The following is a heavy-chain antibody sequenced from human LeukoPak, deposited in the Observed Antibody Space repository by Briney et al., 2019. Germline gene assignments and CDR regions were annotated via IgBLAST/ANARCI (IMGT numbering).Heavy chain of an antibody. V-gene: IGHV3-11*03. CDR1: GFTFSDYY. D-gene: IGHD3-22*01. CDR2: ISSSNSYT. J-gene: IGHJ1*01. CDR3: ASLTYYFDSSGYYPGYFQH. Sequence: GGSLRLSCAASGFTFSDYYMSWIRQAPGKGLEWVSYISSSNSYTNYADSVKGRFYADSVKGRFTISRDNAKNSLYLQMNSLRAEDTAVYYCASLTYYFDSSGYYPGYFQHWARAPWSPSPQ.